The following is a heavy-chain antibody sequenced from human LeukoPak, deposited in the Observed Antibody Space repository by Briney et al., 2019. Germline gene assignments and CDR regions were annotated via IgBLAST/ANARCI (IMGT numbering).Heavy chain of an antibody. CDR3: ARDVGCSSTSCYPNYWYFDL. CDR2: IYHSGST. D-gene: IGHD2-2*01. V-gene: IGHV4-59*12. J-gene: IGHJ2*01. CDR1: GGSISSYY. Sequence: SETLSLTCTVSGGSISSYYWSWIRQPPGKGLEWIGYIYHSGSTNYNPSLKSRVTISVDTSKNQFSLKLSSVTAADTAVYYCARDVGCSSTSCYPNYWYFDLWGRGTLVTVSS.